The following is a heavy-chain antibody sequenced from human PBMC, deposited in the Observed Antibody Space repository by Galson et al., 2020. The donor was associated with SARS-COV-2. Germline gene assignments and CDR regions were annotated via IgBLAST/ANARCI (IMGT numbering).Heavy chain of an antibody. V-gene: IGHV4-39*07. D-gene: IGHD6-19*01. CDR2: IYYSGST. J-gene: IGHJ5*02. CDR1: GGSIRSSSYY. CDR3: ARDSSGWYGLDWFDP. Sequence: ASETLSLTCTVSGGSIRSSSYYWGWIRQPPGKGLEWIGSIYYSGSTYYNPSLKSRVTISVDTSKNQFSLKLSSVTAADTAVYYCARDSSGWYGLDWFDPWGQGTLVTVSS.